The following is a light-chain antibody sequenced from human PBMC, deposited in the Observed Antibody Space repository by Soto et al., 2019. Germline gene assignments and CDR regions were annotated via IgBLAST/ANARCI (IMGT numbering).Light chain of an antibody. Sequence: EIVLTQSPGILSLSLGERATLSCRASQRVSSSYLAWYQQKPGQAPRLLIYGASSRATGIPDRFSGSGSGTDFTLTISRLEPEDFAVYYCQQYGSSPEWTFGQGTKVEIK. V-gene: IGKV3-20*01. CDR1: QRVSSSY. J-gene: IGKJ1*01. CDR3: QQYGSSPEWT. CDR2: GAS.